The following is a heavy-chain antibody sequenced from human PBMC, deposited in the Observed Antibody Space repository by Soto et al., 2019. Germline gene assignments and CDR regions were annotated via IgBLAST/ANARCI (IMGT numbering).Heavy chain of an antibody. J-gene: IGHJ6*02. Sequence: PGETLKISCKGSGYSFTPYWIAWVRQMPPKGLYRMRIIYTRDPDTRYSPSIQGQVTISADKPISTASVQWSSMTASDTDMYYCAREAGKGNGMDGWGQGTTVTVSS. CDR1: GYSFTPYW. CDR2: IYTRDPDT. D-gene: IGHD3-10*01. CDR3: AREAGKGNGMDG. V-gene: IGHV5-51*04.